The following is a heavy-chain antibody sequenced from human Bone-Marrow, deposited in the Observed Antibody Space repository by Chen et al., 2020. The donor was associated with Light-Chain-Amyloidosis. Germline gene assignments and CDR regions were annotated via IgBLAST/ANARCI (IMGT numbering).Heavy chain of an antibody. J-gene: IGHJ4*02. CDR2: IYYSGCT. V-gene: IGHV4-39*01. D-gene: IGHD3-3*01. Sequence: QLQLQESGPGLVKPSETLSLTCTVSGGSISSSSYYWGWIRQPPGKGLEWIGSIYYSGCTYFNPHLKSRVTISVDTSKNRFSLKLSSVTDAVTAVYYCARHWIFGVVIMGVPPSRPFDYWGQGTLVTVSS. CDR1: GGSISSSSYY. CDR3: ARHWIFGVVIMGVPPSRPFDY.